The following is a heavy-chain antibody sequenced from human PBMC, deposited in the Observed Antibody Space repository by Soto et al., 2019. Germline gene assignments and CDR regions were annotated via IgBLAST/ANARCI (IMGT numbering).Heavy chain of an antibody. CDR1: GGPLSSYS. D-gene: IGHD6-13*01. J-gene: IGHJ4*02. V-gene: IGHV1-69*01. CDR2: IIPIFGTA. CDR3: ARVGDRTTLAAAGPFDY. Sequence: EVPRKGSGGPLSSYSFSWVRQGPWQRLEWMGGIIPIFGTANYAQKFQGRVTITADESTSTAYMELSSLRSEDTAVYYCARVGDRTTLAAAGPFDYWGQGTLVTVSS.